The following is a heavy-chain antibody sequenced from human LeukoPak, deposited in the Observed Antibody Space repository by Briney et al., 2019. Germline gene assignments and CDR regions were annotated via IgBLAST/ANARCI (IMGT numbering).Heavy chain of an antibody. CDR1: DDSFSGYF. CDR3: ARGGGHCNGGSCYIDS. J-gene: IGHJ5*01. V-gene: IGHV4-34*01. CDR2: VNHSGTT. D-gene: IGHD2-15*01. Sequence: SETLSLTCAVYDDSFSGYFWTWVRQPPGEGLEWIGEVNHSGTTNYNPSLESRVTISVDTSTNYFFLKLAFVTAADTAVYYCARGGGHCNGGSCYIDSWGQGTLVTVSS.